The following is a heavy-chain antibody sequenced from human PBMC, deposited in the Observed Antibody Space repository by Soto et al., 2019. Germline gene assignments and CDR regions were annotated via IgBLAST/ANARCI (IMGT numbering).Heavy chain of an antibody. D-gene: IGHD5-18*01. CDR3: ARQRYSYGPYYFDY. Sequence: PAGSLRLSCAASGFTFIDYYMSLILQAPGKGLEWVSSITSSGSTTYYTDSVKGRFTISRDNAKNSLYLQMNSLRAEDTVLYYCARQRYSYGPYYFDYWGQGTLVTVSS. V-gene: IGHV3-11*01. J-gene: IGHJ4*02. CDR1: GFTFIDYY. CDR2: ITSSGSTT.